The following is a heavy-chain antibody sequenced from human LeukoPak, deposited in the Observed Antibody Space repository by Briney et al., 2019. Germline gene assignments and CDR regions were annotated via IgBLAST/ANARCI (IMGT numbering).Heavy chain of an antibody. CDR3: ASGSGVYMFFDC. CDR1: GFAVSANY. Sequence: GGSLRLSCAASGFAVSANYMSWVRQAPGKGLEWVSVMYRDGTTYYTESVKGRFTLSRDYSRSTLYLQMNSLRAEDTAVYYCASGSGVYMFFDCWGQGTLVTVSS. D-gene: IGHD3-10*01. CDR2: MYRDGTT. J-gene: IGHJ4*02. V-gene: IGHV3-53*01.